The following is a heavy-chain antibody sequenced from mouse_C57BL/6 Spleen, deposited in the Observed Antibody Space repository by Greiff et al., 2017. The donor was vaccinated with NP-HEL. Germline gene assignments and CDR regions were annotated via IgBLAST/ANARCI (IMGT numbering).Heavy chain of an antibody. J-gene: IGHJ4*01. CDR2: IWSDGST. Sequence: VQLQESGPGLVAPSQSLSITCTVSGFSLTSYGVHWVRQPPGKGLEWLVVIWSDGSTTYNSALKSRLSISKDNSKSQVFLKMNSLQTDDTAMYYCARQSYGNYERMGAMDYWGQGTSVTVSS. V-gene: IGHV2-6-1*01. CDR1: GFSLTSYG. CDR3: ARQSYGNYERMGAMDY. D-gene: IGHD2-1*01.